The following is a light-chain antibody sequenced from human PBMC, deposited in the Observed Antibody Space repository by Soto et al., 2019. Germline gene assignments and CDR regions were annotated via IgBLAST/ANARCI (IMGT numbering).Light chain of an antibody. J-gene: IGKJ4*01. CDR3: QQHSDWPLT. V-gene: IGKV3-11*01. Sequence: EIVLIQSPATLSLSPRERATLSCRASHSVSGSLAWYXXXXXXAPGXVMFDAXKRATGIPVRFSGSGSGTDFTLTISSLEPEDFTVYYCQQHSDWPLTFGGGTKVDIK. CDR2: DAX. CDR1: HSVSGS.